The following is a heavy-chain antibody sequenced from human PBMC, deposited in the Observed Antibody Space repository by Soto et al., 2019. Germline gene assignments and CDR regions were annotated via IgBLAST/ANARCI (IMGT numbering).Heavy chain of an antibody. Sequence: SETLSLTCAVYGGSFSGYDWTWIRQPPGTGLEWIGEINHSGSTNYNPSLKSRVTISVDTSKNQFSLKLTSVTAADTAVYYCARDKITGLFDYWGQGTLVTSPQ. D-gene: IGHD2-8*02. CDR1: GGSFSGYD. CDR2: INHSGST. CDR3: ARDKITGLFDY. J-gene: IGHJ4*02. V-gene: IGHV4-34*01.